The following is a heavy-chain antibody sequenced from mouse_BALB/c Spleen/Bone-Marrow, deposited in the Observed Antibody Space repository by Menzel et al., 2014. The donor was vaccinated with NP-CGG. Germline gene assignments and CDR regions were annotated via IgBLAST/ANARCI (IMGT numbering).Heavy chain of an antibody. CDR3: TRDQFITTATRAMDY. V-gene: IGHV5-9-4*01. J-gene: IGHJ4*01. Sequence: EVQVVESGGGLVKPGGSLKLSCAASGFTFSSYVMSWVRQSPEKRLEWVAEISSGGRYTYYPDTVTGRFTISRDNAKNTLCLEMSSLRSEDTAMYYCTRDQFITTATRAMDYWGQGTSVTVSS. CDR2: ISSGGRYT. D-gene: IGHD1-2*01. CDR1: GFTFSSYV.